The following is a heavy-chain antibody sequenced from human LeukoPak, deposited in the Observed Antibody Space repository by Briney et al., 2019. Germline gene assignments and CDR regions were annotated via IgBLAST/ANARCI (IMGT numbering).Heavy chain of an antibody. CDR2: ISSSGGST. V-gene: IGHV3-23*01. D-gene: IGHD2-21*02. CDR1: GFNFTNYA. J-gene: IGHJ5*02. Sequence: GGSLRLSCAASGFNFTNYAMNWVRQAPGRGLEWVSLISSSGGSTYYAGSVKGRFTISRDNSKNTLYLQMNSLRAEDTAIYYCAKDGPTAIPSWFDPWGQGTLVTVSS. CDR3: AKDGPTAIPSWFDP.